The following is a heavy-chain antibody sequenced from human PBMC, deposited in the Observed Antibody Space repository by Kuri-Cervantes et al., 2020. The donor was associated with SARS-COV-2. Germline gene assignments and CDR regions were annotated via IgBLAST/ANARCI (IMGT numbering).Heavy chain of an antibody. V-gene: IGHV3-21*05. CDR2: ISSSSSYI. D-gene: IGHD2-15*01. Sequence: ETLSLTCAASGFTFSSYSMNWVRQAPGKGLEWVSYISSSSSYIYCADSVKGRFTISRDNAKNSLYLQMNSLRAEDTAVYYCARDRGDIVVDPRRWFDPWGQGTLVTVSS. J-gene: IGHJ5*02. CDR1: GFTFSSYS. CDR3: ARDRGDIVVDPRRWFDP.